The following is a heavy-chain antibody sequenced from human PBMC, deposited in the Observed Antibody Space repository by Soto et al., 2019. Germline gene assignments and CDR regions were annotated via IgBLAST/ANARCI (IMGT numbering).Heavy chain of an antibody. CDR2: IRKRSNGYTT. J-gene: IGHJ4*02. Sequence: EVQLVESGGGLVQPGGCLRLSCTASGFTFSDHYMDWVRQVPGKGLEWVGRIRKRSNGYTTEYAASGKGRFTISRDDSKNSMFLQMNSLKTEDTAIYFCAKISATSYFDFWGQGTLVTVSS. CDR3: AKISATSYFDF. CDR1: GFTFSDHY. V-gene: IGHV3-72*01. D-gene: IGHD6-25*01.